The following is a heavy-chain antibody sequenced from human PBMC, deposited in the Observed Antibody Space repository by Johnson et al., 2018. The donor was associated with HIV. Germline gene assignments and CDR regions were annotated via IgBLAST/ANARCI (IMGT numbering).Heavy chain of an antibody. CDR1: GFTFSSYA. J-gene: IGHJ3*02. Sequence: QVQLLESGGVVVQPGGSLRLSCAASGFTFSSYAMHWVRQAPGKGLEWVAVISYDGSNKYYADSVKGRFTISRDNSKNTLYLQMNSLRAEDTAVYYCAREGEWLVPSLDIWGQGTMVTVSS. D-gene: IGHD6-19*01. CDR3: AREGEWLVPSLDI. CDR2: ISYDGSNK. V-gene: IGHV3-30-3*01.